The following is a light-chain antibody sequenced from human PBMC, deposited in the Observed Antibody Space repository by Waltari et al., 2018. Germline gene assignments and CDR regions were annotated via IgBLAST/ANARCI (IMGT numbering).Light chain of an antibody. J-gene: IGLJ1*01. Sequence: QSVLTQPPPASETPGQRVTIPCSGRNPNPGRYHLYWYQQLPGTAPKLLIYRNNQRPSGVPDRFSASKSGTSASLAIDGLRSEDEAIYYCASWDDSHYVFGPGTQVTVL. CDR2: RNN. CDR1: NPNPGRYH. CDR3: ASWDDSHYV. V-gene: IGLV1-47*01.